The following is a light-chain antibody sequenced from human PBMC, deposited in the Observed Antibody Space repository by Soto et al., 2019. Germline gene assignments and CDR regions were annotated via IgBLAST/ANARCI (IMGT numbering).Light chain of an antibody. CDR3: QSYDSSLSGSVV. CDR2: GNS. CDR1: SSSIGAGYD. Sequence: QSVLTQPPSVSGAPGQRVTISCTGSSSSIGAGYDVHWYQQLPGTAPKLLIYGNSNRPSGVPDRFSGSKSGTSASLAITGLRAEDEADYYCQSYDSSLSGSVVFGGGTKVTVL. J-gene: IGLJ2*01. V-gene: IGLV1-40*01.